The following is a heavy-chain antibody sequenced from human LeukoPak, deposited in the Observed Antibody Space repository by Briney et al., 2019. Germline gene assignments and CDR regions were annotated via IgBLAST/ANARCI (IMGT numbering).Heavy chain of an antibody. J-gene: IGHJ3*02. CDR2: FDPEDGET. CDR1: GYTLTELS. V-gene: IGHV1-24*01. Sequence: ASVKVSCKVSGYTLTELSMHWVRQAPGKGLEWMGGFDPEDGETIYAQKFQGRVTMTEDTSTDTAYVELSSLRSEDTAVYYCATGLLLWFGDAFDIWGQGTMVTVSS. D-gene: IGHD3-10*01. CDR3: ATGLLLWFGDAFDI.